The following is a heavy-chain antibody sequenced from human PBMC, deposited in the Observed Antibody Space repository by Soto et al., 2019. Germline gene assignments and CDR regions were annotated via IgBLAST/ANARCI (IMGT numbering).Heavy chain of an antibody. Sequence: GGSLRLSCAASGFTFSSYAMHWVRQAPGKGLEWVAVISYDGSNKYYADSVKGRFTISRDNSKNTLYLQMNSLRAEDTAVYYCARGEAARRWIRFDYWGQGTLVTVSS. V-gene: IGHV3-30-3*01. CDR3: ARGEAARRWIRFDY. CDR2: ISYDGSNK. D-gene: IGHD6-6*01. J-gene: IGHJ4*02. CDR1: GFTFSSYA.